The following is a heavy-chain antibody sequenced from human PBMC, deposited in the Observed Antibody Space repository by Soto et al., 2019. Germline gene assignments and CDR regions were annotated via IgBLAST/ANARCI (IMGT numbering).Heavy chain of an antibody. Sequence: QVQLVQSGAEVKKPGSSLRVSCKASGDTFNFYTINWVRQAPGLGLEWLGRIIPYLSVSNYAQKSQVRVTITADNSTNTAYMEVSTLRSEATAMYYCATSFCSGYPAFDYWGQGALVTVSS. CDR2: IIPYLSVS. D-gene: IGHD3-10*02. CDR1: GDTFNFYT. J-gene: IGHJ4*02. V-gene: IGHV1-69*02. CDR3: ATSFCSGYPAFDY.